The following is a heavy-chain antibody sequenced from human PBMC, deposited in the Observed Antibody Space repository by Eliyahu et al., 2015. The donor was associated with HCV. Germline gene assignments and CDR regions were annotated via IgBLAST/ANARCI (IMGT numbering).Heavy chain of an antibody. CDR2: INPSGGST. D-gene: IGHD2-15*01. CDR1: GYTFXSXY. CDR3: ARGFTRYCSGGSCYSFAFDI. J-gene: IGHJ3*02. Sequence: QVQLVQSGAEVKKPGASVKVSCKASGYTFXSXYMHXXXQAPGQGLEWMGIINPSGGSTSYXQKFQGRVTMTRDTSTSTVYMELSSLRSEDTAVYYCARGFTRYCSGGSCYSFAFDIWGQGTMVTVSS. V-gene: IGHV1-46*01.